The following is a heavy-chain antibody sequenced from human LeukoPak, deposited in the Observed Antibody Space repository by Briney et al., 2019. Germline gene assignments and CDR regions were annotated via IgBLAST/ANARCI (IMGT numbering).Heavy chain of an antibody. D-gene: IGHD3-22*01. J-gene: IGHJ4*02. CDR1: GYTFTSYG. CDR2: ISAYNGDT. V-gene: IGHV1-18*01. Sequence: ASVKVSCKASGYTFTSYGITWVRQAPGQGLEWMGWISAYNGDTNYAQKLQGRVTITADKSTSTAYMELSSLRSEDTAVYYCARAPYYYDSSGYPLAYWGQGTLVTVSS. CDR3: ARAPYYYDSSGYPLAY.